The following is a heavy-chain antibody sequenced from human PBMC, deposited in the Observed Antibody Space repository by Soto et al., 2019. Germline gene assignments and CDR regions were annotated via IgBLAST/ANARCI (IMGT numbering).Heavy chain of an antibody. CDR3: ARWGIAAGDY. Sequence: QVQLVESGGGMVKPGRSLRLSCAASGFTFSSYGMHWVRQDPGKGLEWVAVIWYDGSNKYYADSVKGRFTISRDNTKNTLYLQMNSLRAEDTAVYYCARWGIAAGDYWGQGTLVTVSS. J-gene: IGHJ4*02. V-gene: IGHV3-33*01. D-gene: IGHD6-13*01. CDR1: GFTFSSYG. CDR2: IWYDGSNK.